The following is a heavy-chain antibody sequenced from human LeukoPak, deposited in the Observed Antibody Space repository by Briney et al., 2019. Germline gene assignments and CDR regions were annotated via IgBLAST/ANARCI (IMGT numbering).Heavy chain of an antibody. CDR1: GFTFSTYS. CDR2: ISSGSSTI. CDR3: ARINMVRGVISPPDH. Sequence: GGSLRLSCAASGFTFSTYSMNWVRQAPGKGLEWVSYISSGSSTIHYADSVKGRFTISRDNAKNSLYLQMNSLRDEDTAVYYCARINMVRGVISPPDHWGQGTLVTVSS. V-gene: IGHV3-48*02. J-gene: IGHJ4*02. D-gene: IGHD3-10*01.